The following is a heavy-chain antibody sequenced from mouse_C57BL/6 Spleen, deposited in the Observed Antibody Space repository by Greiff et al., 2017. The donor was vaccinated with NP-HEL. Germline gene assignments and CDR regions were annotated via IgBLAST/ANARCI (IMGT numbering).Heavy chain of an antibody. Sequence: VQLKESEGGLVQPGSSMKLSCTASGFTFSDYYMAWVRQVPEKGLEWVANINYDGSSTYYLDSLKSRFIISRDNAKNILYLQMSSLKSEDTATYYCARVDYDYAYAMDYWGQGTSVTVSS. J-gene: IGHJ4*01. D-gene: IGHD2-4*01. V-gene: IGHV5-16*01. CDR1: GFTFSDYY. CDR3: ARVDYDYAYAMDY. CDR2: INYDGSST.